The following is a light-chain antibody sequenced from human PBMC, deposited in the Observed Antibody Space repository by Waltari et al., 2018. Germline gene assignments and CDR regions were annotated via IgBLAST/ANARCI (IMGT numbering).Light chain of an antibody. Sequence: EIVMTQSPVTMSVSPGEGVTLSCTASESVGTDVAWYRHKPGQPPSLLIYFGSTRATGVPARISGSGSGTDFSLTISSLESEDFAFYDCQQSRQWPRRTFGQGTKLE. CDR2: FGS. CDR3: QQSRQWPRRT. V-gene: IGKV3D-15*01. J-gene: IGKJ2*01. CDR1: ESVGTD.